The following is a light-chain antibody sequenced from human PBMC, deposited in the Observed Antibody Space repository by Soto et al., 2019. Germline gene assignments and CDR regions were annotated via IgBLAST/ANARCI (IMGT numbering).Light chain of an antibody. Sequence: DIQMTQSPSALSASVGDRVTITCQASQDISNYLNWYQQKLGKAPKLLIYDASNLETGVPSRFSGSGSGTHFTLTISGLQPEDIATYYCQQYHGYSRTFGQGTKVDIK. V-gene: IGKV1-33*01. CDR3: QQYHGYSRT. CDR1: QDISNY. CDR2: DAS. J-gene: IGKJ1*01.